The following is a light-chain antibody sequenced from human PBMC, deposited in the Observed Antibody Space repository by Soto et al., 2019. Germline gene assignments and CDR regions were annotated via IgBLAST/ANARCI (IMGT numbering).Light chain of an antibody. CDR2: DAS. CDR1: QSVSSY. J-gene: IGKJ2*01. CDR3: QQRGNWPPHT. Sequence: EIVLTQSPATLSLSPGERATLSCRASQSVSSYLAWYQHKPGQAPRLLIYDASNKATGIPARFSGSGSGTDVTLAISSLEPEDFAVYYYQQRGNWPPHTFGQGNTREIQ. V-gene: IGKV3-11*01.